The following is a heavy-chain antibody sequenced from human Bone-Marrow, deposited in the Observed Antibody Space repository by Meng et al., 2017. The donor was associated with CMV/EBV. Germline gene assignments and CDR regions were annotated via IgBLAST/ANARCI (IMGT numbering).Heavy chain of an antibody. CDR1: GDSVSSNSAA. CDR3: ARDRDYYDSSGYDYYGMDV. V-gene: IGHV6-1*01. J-gene: IGHJ6*02. D-gene: IGHD3-22*01. Sequence: LRLSCAISGDSVSSNSAAWNWIRQSPSRGLEWLGRTYYRSKWYNDYAVSVKSRITINPDTSKNQFSMQLNSVNPEDTAVYYCARDRDYYDSSGYDYYGMDVWAPGTTVTVSS. CDR2: TYYRSKWYN.